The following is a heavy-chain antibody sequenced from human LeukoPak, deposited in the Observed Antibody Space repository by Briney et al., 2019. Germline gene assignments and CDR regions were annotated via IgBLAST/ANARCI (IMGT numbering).Heavy chain of an antibody. V-gene: IGHV4-39*07. CDR2: IYYSGST. CDR1: GGSISSSSYY. CDR3: ARELNRVGATFD. D-gene: IGHD1-26*01. J-gene: IGHJ4*02. Sequence: PSETLSLTCTVSGGSISSSSYYWGWIRQPPGKGLEWIGSIYYSGSTYYNPSLKSRVTISVDTSKNQFSLKLSSVTAADTAVYYCARELNRVGATFDWGQGTLVTVSS.